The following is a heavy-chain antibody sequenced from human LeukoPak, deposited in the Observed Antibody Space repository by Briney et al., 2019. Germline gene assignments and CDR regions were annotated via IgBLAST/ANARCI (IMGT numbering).Heavy chain of an antibody. CDR3: ARDTDSYAVGATVFDY. V-gene: IGHV3-21*01. J-gene: IGHJ4*02. D-gene: IGHD1-26*01. CDR1: GFTFSSYS. CDR2: ISSSSSYI. Sequence: GGSLRLSCAASGFTFSSYSMHWVRQAPGKGLEGVSSISSSSSYILYANSVKGRFTISRDNAKNSLYLQMNSLRAEGTAVYYCARDTDSYAVGATVFDYWGQGTLVTVSS.